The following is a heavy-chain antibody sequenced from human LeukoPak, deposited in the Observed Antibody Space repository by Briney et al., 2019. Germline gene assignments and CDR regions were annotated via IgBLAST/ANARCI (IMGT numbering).Heavy chain of an antibody. J-gene: IGHJ5*02. CDR3: ARDLGRNWFDL. D-gene: IGHD3-16*01. CDR1: GYTFTTYD. V-gene: IGHV1-8*01. CDR2: INPNTGKT. Sequence: ASVKVSCKASGYTFTTYDINWVRQAPGQGLEWMGSINPNTGKTGYIEKFHGRVTVTRDTSITTAYLEVSSLRSEDMAIYYCARDLGRNWFDLWGQGTLV.